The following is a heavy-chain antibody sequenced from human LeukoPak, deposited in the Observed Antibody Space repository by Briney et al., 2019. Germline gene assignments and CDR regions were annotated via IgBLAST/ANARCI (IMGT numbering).Heavy chain of an antibody. CDR1: GYTFTSYD. Sequence: ASVKVSCKASGYTFTSYDINWVRQATGQGLEGMGWMNPNSGNTGYAQKFQGRVTMTRNTSISTAYMELSSLRSEDTAVYYCARGRTIFGVDIDYWGQGTLVTVSS. V-gene: IGHV1-8*01. J-gene: IGHJ4*02. CDR2: MNPNSGNT. D-gene: IGHD3-3*01. CDR3: ARGRTIFGVDIDY.